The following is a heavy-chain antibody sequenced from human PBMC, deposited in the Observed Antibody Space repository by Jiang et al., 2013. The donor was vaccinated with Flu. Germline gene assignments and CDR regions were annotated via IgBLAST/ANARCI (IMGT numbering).Heavy chain of an antibody. V-gene: IGHV1-3*04. CDR1: GYTFNNYA. J-gene: IGHJ4*02. D-gene: IGHD1-26*01. CDR2: INTGNGNT. Sequence: KASGYTFNNYAMHWVRQAPGQRLEWMAWINTGNGNTNYAQMFRGRVTITKDTSANIAYMELSSLGPEDTAVYYCARDVRIAGTTRGLGYWGQGTLVTVSS. CDR3: ARDVRIAGTTRGLGY.